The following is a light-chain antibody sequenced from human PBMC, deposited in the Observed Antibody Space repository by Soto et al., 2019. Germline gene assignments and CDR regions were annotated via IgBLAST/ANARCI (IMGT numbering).Light chain of an antibody. CDR3: SSYAGSNILYV. CDR2: EVS. V-gene: IGLV2-8*01. CDR1: SSDVGGYNY. J-gene: IGLJ1*01. Sequence: QSALTQPPSASGSHGQSVTISCTGTSSDVGGYNYVSWYQQHPGKAPKLMIYEVSKRPSGVPDRFSGSKSGNTASLTVSGLQAEDEADYYCSSYAGSNILYVFGTGTNLTVL.